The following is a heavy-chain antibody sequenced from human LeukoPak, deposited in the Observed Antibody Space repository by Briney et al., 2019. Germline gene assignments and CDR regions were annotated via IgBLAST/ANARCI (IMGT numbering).Heavy chain of an antibody. V-gene: IGHV1-69*05. CDR2: IIPIFGTA. CDR1: GGTFSSYA. D-gene: IGHD3-22*01. Sequence: GASVKVFCKASGGTFSSYAISWVRQAPGQGLEWMGGIIPIFGTANYAQKFQGRVTITTDESTSTAYMELSSLRSEDTAVYYCAAGGVTYDSSGYYPDYWGQGTLVTVSS. CDR3: AAGGVTYDSSGYYPDY. J-gene: IGHJ4*02.